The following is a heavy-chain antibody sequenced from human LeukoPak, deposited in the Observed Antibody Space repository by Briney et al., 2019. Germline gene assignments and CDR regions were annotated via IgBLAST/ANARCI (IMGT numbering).Heavy chain of an antibody. CDR2: IYTSGST. CDR1: GDSISSGDYY. D-gene: IGHD3-16*01. Sequence: SETLSLTCTVSGDSISSGDYYWSWIRQPAGKGLEWIGRIYTSGSTNYNPSLKSRVTISVDTSKNQLSLKLTSVTAADTAVYFCARSELNDYFKYWGQGILVTVST. J-gene: IGHJ4*02. V-gene: IGHV4-61*02. CDR3: ARSELNDYFKY.